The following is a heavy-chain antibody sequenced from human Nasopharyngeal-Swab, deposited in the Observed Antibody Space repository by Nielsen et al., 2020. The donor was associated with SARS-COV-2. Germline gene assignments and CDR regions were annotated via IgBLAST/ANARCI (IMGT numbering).Heavy chain of an antibody. V-gene: IGHV3-48*02. J-gene: IGHJ6*02. CDR1: GFTFSSYS. CDR3: ARVGGEEEDYYYGMDV. D-gene: IGHD3-16*01. Sequence: GESLKISCAASGFTFSSYSMNWVRQAPGKVLEWVSYISSSSSTIYYADSVKGRFTISRDNAKNSLYLQMNSLRDEDTAVYYCARVGGEEEDYYYGMDVWGQGTTVTVSS. CDR2: ISSSSSTI.